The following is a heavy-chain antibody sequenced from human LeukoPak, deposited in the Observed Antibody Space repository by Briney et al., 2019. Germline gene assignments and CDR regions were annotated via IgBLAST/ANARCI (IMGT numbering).Heavy chain of an antibody. CDR2: IYYNGST. V-gene: IGHV4-39*01. J-gene: IGHJ4*02. CDR1: GGSISSGNYY. CDR3: ARLFAVVTRFFDY. Sequence: PSQTLSLTCTVSGGSISSGNYYWDWIHQPPGKGLEWVGTIYYNGSTYYNPSLKSRVTISVDTPTNQFSLKLSSVTAADTAVYYCARLFAVVTRFFDYWGQGTLVTVSS. D-gene: IGHD3-3*01.